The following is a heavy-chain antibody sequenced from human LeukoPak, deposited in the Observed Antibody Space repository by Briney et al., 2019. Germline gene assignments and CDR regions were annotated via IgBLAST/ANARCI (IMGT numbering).Heavy chain of an antibody. CDR3: ARPYYDSRAPPYAY. CDR1: GYTFTSYG. D-gene: IGHD3-22*01. CDR2: ISAYNGNT. Sequence: GASVKVSCKASGYTFTSYGISWVRQAPGQGVEGMGWISAYNGNTNYAQKLQGRVTMTTDTYTRKDYMELRGLRSDDTAVYYCARPYYDSRAPPYAYWGQGTLVTVSS. V-gene: IGHV1-18*01. J-gene: IGHJ4*02.